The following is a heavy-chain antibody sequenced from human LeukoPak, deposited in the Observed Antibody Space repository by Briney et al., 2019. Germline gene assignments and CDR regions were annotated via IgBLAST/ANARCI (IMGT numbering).Heavy chain of an antibody. Sequence: PSETLSLTCAVYGGSFSGYYWSWIRQPPGKGLEWIGEINHSGSTNYNPSLKSRVTISVDTSKNQFSLKLSSVTAADTAVYYCARVVGQWLVRFDYWGQGTLVTVSS. CDR3: ARVVGQWLVRFDY. J-gene: IGHJ4*02. CDR2: INHSGST. V-gene: IGHV4-34*01. CDR1: GGSFSGYY. D-gene: IGHD6-19*01.